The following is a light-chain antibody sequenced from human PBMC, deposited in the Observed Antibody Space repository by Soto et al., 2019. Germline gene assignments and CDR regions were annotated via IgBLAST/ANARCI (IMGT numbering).Light chain of an antibody. CDR1: PTISNY. CDR3: QQSYSTPYT. CDR2: AAS. Sequence: DIQMTQSPSSLSASVGDRVTITCRASPTISNYLNWYQQKPGIAPKVLIYAASSLQSGVPLRFSGSGSGTDFTLTISSLQPEDFATYYCQQSYSTPYTFGQGTKVDIK. J-gene: IGKJ2*01. V-gene: IGKV1-39*01.